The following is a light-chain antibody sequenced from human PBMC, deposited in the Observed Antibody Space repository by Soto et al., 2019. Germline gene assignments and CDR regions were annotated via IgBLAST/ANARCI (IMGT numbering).Light chain of an antibody. CDR1: QSISSW. V-gene: IGKV1-5*01. CDR2: DAS. CDR3: QQYRVWT. Sequence: DIQMTQSPSTLSASVGDRVTITCRASQSISSWLAWYQQKPGKAPKLLIYDASSLESGVPSRFSGSGSGTEFTLTISSLQPDDFATYYCQQYRVWTFGQGTKVEIK. J-gene: IGKJ1*01.